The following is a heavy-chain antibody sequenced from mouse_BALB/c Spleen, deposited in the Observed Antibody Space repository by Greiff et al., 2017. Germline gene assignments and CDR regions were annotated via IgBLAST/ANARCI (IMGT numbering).Heavy chain of an antibody. D-gene: IGHD2-14*01. CDR1: GFSLTGYG. J-gene: IGHJ4*01. CDR3: ASGWVYRYDGGVAMDY. Sequence: VQLQESGPGLVAPSQSLSITCTVSGFSLTGYGVNWVRQPPGKGLEWLGMIWGDGSTDYNSAIKSRLSISKDNSKSQVFLKMTSLQTEDTARYYCASGWVYRYDGGVAMDYWGQGTSVTVSS. V-gene: IGHV2-6-7*01. CDR2: IWGDGST.